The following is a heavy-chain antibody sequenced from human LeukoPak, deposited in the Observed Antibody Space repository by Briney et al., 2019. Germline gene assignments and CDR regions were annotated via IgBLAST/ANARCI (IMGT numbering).Heavy chain of an antibody. CDR3: ARHRLPRYNWNFDY. V-gene: IGHV4-39*01. J-gene: IGHJ4*02. CDR1: GGSISSSNYY. D-gene: IGHD1-20*01. Sequence: SGTLSFTCTVSGGSISSSNYYWGWIRQPPGKGLEWIGSIYYSGRTDYNPSLKSRVTISVDTSKNQFSLKVSSLTAADTAVYYCARHRLPRYNWNFDYWDQGTLVTVSS. CDR2: IYYSGRT.